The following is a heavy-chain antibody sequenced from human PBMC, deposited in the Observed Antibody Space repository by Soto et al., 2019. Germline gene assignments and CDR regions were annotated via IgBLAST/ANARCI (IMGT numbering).Heavy chain of an antibody. CDR3: AAGLDDSSGYYPRRWFDP. CDR2: IYYSGST. Sequence: QVQLQESSQGLVKPSQTLSLTCTVSGGSISSGGYYWSWIRQHPGKGLEWIGYIYYSGSTYYNPSLKSRVTISVDTSKNQFSLKLSSVTAADTAVYYCAAGLDDSSGYYPRRWFDPWGQGTLVTVSS. V-gene: IGHV4-31*03. J-gene: IGHJ5*02. CDR1: GGSISSGGYY. D-gene: IGHD3-22*01.